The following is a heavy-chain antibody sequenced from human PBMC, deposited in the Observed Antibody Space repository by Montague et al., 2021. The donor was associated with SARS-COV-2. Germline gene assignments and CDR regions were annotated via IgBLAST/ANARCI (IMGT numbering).Heavy chain of an antibody. V-gene: IGHV6-1*01. CDR3: ARGWVATIPHMDN. CDR1: GDSVSSNSAA. D-gene: IGHD5-12*01. CDR2: TYYRSKWRN. J-gene: IGHJ4*02. Sequence: CAISGDSVSSNSAAWNWIRQSPSRGLEWLGRTYYRSKWRNDYAVSVKGRITINPDTSKNQFSLQLKSVTPEDTAVYYCARGWVATIPHMDNWGQGSLVIVSS.